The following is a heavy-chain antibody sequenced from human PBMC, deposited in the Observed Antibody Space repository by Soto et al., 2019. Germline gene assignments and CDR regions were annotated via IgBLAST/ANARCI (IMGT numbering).Heavy chain of an antibody. CDR1: GGSTSSYS. V-gene: IGHV4-59*01. Sequence: SETLSLTCTVSGGSTSSYSWSWIRQPPGKGLEWIGYMFYSGSTEYNPSLKSRATISVDTSKNQFSLTLSSVTAADTAVYYCAVIPRYCSGGSCYPALALDIWGQGSLVTVSS. CDR2: MFYSGST. CDR3: AVIPRYCSGGSCYPALALDI. J-gene: IGHJ3*02. D-gene: IGHD2-15*01.